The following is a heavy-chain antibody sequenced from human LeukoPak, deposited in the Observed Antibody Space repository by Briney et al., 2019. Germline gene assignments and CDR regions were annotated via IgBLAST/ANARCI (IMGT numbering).Heavy chain of an antibody. D-gene: IGHD4/OR15-4a*01. Sequence: MAGGSLRLSCAASGFTVSDSYMSWIRQAPRRGLEWISYINSRGDTIYYADSVKGRFTISRDNAKNSLYLHMNSLRAEDTAVYYCARDEYGVSNNPSRPLFDYWGQGTLVTVSS. J-gene: IGHJ4*02. CDR3: ARDEYGVSNNPSRPLFDY. CDR1: GFTVSDSY. V-gene: IGHV3-11*04. CDR2: INSRGDTI.